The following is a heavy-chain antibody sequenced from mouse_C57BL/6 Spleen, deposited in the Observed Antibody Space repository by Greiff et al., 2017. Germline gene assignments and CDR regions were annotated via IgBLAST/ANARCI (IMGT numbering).Heavy chain of an antibody. V-gene: IGHV1-69*01. CDR2: IDPSDSYT. J-gene: IGHJ3*01. CDR3: ARSGGNYAWFAY. CDR1: GYTFTSYW. Sequence: QVQLQQPGAELVMPGASVKLSCKASGYTFTSYWMHWVKQRPGQGLEWIGEIDPSDSYTNYNQKFKGKSTLTVDKSSSTAYMQLRSLTSEDSAVYYCARSGGNYAWFAYWGQGTLVTVSA. D-gene: IGHD2-1*01.